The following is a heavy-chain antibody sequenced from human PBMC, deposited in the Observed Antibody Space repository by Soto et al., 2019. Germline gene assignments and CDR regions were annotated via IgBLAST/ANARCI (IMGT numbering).Heavy chain of an antibody. V-gene: IGHV5-51*01. CDR1: VWRLSSYL. J-gene: IGHJ3*02. CDR2: IYPGDSDT. D-gene: IGHD3-22*01. CDR3: ARPLSGSSGYGYAFDI. Sequence: DALHSSGEGCVWRLSSYLRRWVRQIPGKGLEWMGMIYPGDSDTRYSPSFQGQVTISADKSISTAYLQWSSLKASDTAMYYCARPLSGSSGYGYAFDIWGQGTTVTVSS.